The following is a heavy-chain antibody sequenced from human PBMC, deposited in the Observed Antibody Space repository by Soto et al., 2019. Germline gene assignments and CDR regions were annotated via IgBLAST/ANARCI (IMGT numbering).Heavy chain of an antibody. CDR1: GFAFSDYY. Sequence: PGGSLRLSCAASGFAFSDYYMSWIRQAPGKGLEWVSYISSSGSTTYYADSVKGRFTISRDNAKNSLYLQMNSLRAEDTAVYYCARVMSVAGTTFDYWGQGTLVTVPQ. V-gene: IGHV3-11*01. D-gene: IGHD6-19*01. J-gene: IGHJ4*02. CDR3: ARVMSVAGTTFDY. CDR2: ISSSGSTT.